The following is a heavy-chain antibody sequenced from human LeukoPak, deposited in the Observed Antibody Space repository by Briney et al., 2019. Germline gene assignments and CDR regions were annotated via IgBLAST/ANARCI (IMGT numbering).Heavy chain of an antibody. V-gene: IGHV4-59*01. J-gene: IGHJ6*03. CDR2: FYYSGNT. D-gene: IGHD3-10*01. CDR1: GASISIYH. Sequence: SETLSLTCTVSGASISIYHWSWIRQPPGKGLEWIWSFYYSGNTNYNPSLKSRVTISVDTSKNQFSLKLSSVTAADTAVYYCARAPYGSATNNYYMDVWGKGTTVTVSS. CDR3: ARAPYGSATNNYYMDV.